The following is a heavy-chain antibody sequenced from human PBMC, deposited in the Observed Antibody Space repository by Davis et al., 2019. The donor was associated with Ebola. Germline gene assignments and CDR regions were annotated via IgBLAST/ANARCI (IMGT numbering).Heavy chain of an antibody. D-gene: IGHD4-17*01. CDR1: GFTFSSYS. CDR2: ISSSSSYI. J-gene: IGHJ4*02. CDR3: ARDVNGDYFFDY. Sequence: GESLKISCAASGFTFSSYSMNWVRQAPGKGLEWVSSISSSSSYIYYADSVKGRFTISRDNAKNSLYLQMNSLRAEDTAVYYCARDVNGDYFFDYWGQGTLVTVSS. V-gene: IGHV3-21*01.